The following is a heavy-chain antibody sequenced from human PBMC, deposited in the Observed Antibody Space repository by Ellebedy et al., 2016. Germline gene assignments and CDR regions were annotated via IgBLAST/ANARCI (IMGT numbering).Heavy chain of an antibody. CDR3: ARDSYGSGSYFRFDY. J-gene: IGHJ4*02. V-gene: IGHV4-61*01. Sequence: SETLSLTXTVSGGSVSSGSYYWSWIRQPPGKGLEWIGYIYYSGSTNYNPSLKSRVTISVDTSKNQFSLKLSSVTAADTAVYYCARDSYGSGSYFRFDYWGQGTLVTVSS. D-gene: IGHD3-10*01. CDR1: GGSVSSGSYY. CDR2: IYYSGST.